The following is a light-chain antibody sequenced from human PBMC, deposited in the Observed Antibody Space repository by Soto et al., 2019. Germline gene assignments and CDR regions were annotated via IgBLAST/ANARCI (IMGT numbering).Light chain of an antibody. CDR2: DAT. V-gene: IGKV3-11*01. CDR3: QQYGSSPLT. CDR1: QSVVRY. Sequence: EIVLTQSPVTLSLSPGDTATLSCRASQSVVRYVAWYQQKPGQAPRLLIYDATIRASGIPARFSGSGSGTDFSLTISSLEPEDFAVYYCQQYGSSPLTFGGGTKVEIK. J-gene: IGKJ4*01.